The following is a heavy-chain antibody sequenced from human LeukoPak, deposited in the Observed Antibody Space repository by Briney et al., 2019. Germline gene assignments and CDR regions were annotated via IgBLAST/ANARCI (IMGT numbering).Heavy chain of an antibody. J-gene: IGHJ4*02. V-gene: IGHV1-8*01. D-gene: IGHD3-22*01. CDR2: MNPNSCNT. CDR1: GYTFTSYD. CDR3: AKEFLITMIVVVITHFDY. Sequence: ASVKVSCKASGYTFTSYDINWVRQATGQGLEWMGWMNPNSCNTAYAQKVQGRVTMTRNTSISTAYMELSSMRYEDTDVYYCAKEFLITMIVVVITHFDYWGQGTLVTVSS.